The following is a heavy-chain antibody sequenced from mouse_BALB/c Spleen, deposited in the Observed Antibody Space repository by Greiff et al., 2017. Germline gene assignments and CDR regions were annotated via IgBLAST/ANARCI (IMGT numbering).Heavy chain of an antibody. D-gene: IGHD2-14*01. V-gene: IGHV5-17*02. CDR1: GFTFSSFG. CDR3: ARRNRNDDAMDY. CDR2: ISSGSSTI. Sequence: EVKLVESGGGLVQPGGSRKLSCAASGFTFSSFGMHWVRQAPEKGLEWVAYISSGSSTIYYADTVKGRFTISRNNTKNTLFLQMASLRSEDTAMYYCARRNRNDDAMDYWGQGTSVTVSS. J-gene: IGHJ4*01.